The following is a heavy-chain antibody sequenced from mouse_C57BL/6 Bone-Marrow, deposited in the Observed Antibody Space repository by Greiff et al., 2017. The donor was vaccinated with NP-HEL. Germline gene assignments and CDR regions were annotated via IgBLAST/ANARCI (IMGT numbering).Heavy chain of an antibody. V-gene: IGHV5-6*01. D-gene: IGHD2-2*01. CDR2: ISSGGSYT. CDR3: AGHGYASWFAY. Sequence: EVMLVESGGDLVKPGGSLKLSCAASGFTFSSYGMSWVRQTPDKRLEWVATISSGGSYTYYPDSVKGRFTISRDNAKNTLYLQMSSLKSEDTAMYYCAGHGYASWFAYWGQGTLVTVSA. CDR1: GFTFSSYG. J-gene: IGHJ3*01.